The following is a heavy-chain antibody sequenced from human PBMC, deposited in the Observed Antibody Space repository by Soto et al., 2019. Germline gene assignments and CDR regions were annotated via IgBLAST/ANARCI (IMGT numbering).Heavy chain of an antibody. CDR3: VRDTYFSDSSGYTRCFDH. CDR1: GFTLRDSY. J-gene: IGHJ5*02. D-gene: IGHD3-22*01. CDR2: SRDRASCYST. Sequence: EVQLVESGGGLVQPGGSLRLSCAASGFTLRDSYIDWGRQAPGKGLEGVGRSRDRASCYSTIYAASVKGRFATSRDDSNNLGYLEMNSMTTEDTAVYYCVRDTYFSDSSGYTRCFDHWGQGNLVTVSS. V-gene: IGHV3-72*01.